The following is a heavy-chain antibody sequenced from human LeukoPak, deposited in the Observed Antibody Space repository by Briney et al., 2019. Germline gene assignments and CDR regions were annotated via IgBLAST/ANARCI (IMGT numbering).Heavy chain of an antibody. V-gene: IGHV4-59*08. Sequence: SETLSLTCTVSGGSISSYYWSWIRQPPGKGLEWIGYIYYSGSTNYNPSLKSRVTISVDTSKNQFSLKLSSVTAADTAVYYCARRAYGSGSSPFDYWGQGTLVTVSS. D-gene: IGHD3-10*01. CDR3: ARRAYGSGSSPFDY. CDR2: IYYSGST. CDR1: GGSISSYY. J-gene: IGHJ4*02.